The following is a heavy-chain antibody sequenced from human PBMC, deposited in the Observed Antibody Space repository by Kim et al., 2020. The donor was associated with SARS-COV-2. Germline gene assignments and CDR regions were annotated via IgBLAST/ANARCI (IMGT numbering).Heavy chain of an antibody. CDR1: GFTFSSYG. D-gene: IGHD2-8*01. CDR2: IWYDGSNK. V-gene: IGHV3-33*01. CDR3: ARDLIYAIPYYGMDV. Sequence: GGSLRLSCAASGFTFSSYGMHWVRQAPGKGLEWVAVIWYDGSNKYYADSVKGRFTISRDNSKNTLYLQMNSLRAEDTAVYYCARDLIYAIPYYGMDVWGQGTTVTVSS. J-gene: IGHJ6*02.